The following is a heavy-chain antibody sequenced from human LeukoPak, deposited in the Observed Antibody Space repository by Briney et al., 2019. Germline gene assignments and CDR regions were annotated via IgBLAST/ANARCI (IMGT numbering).Heavy chain of an antibody. D-gene: IGHD1-26*01. V-gene: IGHV3-48*03. CDR1: GFTFSSYE. CDR2: ISSSGSTL. J-gene: IGHJ6*03. CDR3: AKDGNSGSYYMDV. Sequence: GGSLRLSCAASGFTFSSYELNWVRQSPGKGLEWISYISSSGSTLYYADSVKGRFTISRDNSKNSLYLQMNSLRTEDTALYYCAKDGNSGSYYMDVWGKGTTVTVSS.